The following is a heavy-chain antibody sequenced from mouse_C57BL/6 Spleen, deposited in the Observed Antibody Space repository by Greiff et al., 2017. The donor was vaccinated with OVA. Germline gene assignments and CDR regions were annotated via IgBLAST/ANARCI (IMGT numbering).Heavy chain of an antibody. J-gene: IGHJ3*01. CDR2: ISDGGSYT. Sequence: VQLKESGGGLVKPGGSLKLSCAASGFTFSSYAMSWVRPTPEKRLEWVATISDGGSYTYYPDNVKGRFTISRDNAKNNLYLQMSHLKSEDTAMYYCARGRFAYWGQGTLVTVSA. V-gene: IGHV5-4*01. CDR1: GFTFSSYA. CDR3: ARGRFAY.